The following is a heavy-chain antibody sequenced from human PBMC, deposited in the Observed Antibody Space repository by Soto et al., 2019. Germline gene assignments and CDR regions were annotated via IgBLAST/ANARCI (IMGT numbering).Heavy chain of an antibody. Sequence: SETLSLTCKVSGASIRSTHYFWGWIRQPPWKGLEGIGNFDSSVVTHYNPSLKSRVTISIDTSKNHFSLNLTSVTATDPCLYYCAISFQYDSTGSYSDYWGQGXLVTVYS. J-gene: IGHJ4*02. CDR3: AISFQYDSTGSYSDY. CDR1: GASIRSTHYF. D-gene: IGHD3-9*01. CDR2: FDSSVVT. V-gene: IGHV4-39*02.